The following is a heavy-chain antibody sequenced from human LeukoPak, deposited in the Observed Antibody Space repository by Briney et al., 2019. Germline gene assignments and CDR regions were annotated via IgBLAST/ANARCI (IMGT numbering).Heavy chain of an antibody. J-gene: IGHJ4*02. CDR3: ARHVDTYYCDSSGYYDY. D-gene: IGHD3-22*01. CDR2: IYYSGST. V-gene: IGHV4-39*01. Sequence: SETLSLTCTVSGGSISSSSYYWGWIRQPPGKGLEWIGSIYYSGSTYYNPSLKSRVTISVDTSKSQFSLKLSSVTAADTAVYYCARHVDTYYCDSSGYYDYWGQGTLVTVSS. CDR1: GGSISSSSYY.